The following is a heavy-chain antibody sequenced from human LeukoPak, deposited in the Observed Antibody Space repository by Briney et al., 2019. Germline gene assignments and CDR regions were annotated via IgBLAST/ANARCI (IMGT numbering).Heavy chain of an antibody. D-gene: IGHD3-9*01. CDR2: ILGSGGST. Sequence: GGSLRLSCAASGFTFSNYAMSWVRQAPGEGLEWVSAILGSGGSTYYADSVKGRFTVSRDDSKSTLYLQMNSLRAEDTALYYCAKWGDYDVLTGYYVPDYWGQGTLVTVSS. CDR1: GFTFSNYA. J-gene: IGHJ4*02. V-gene: IGHV3-23*01. CDR3: AKWGDYDVLTGYYVPDY.